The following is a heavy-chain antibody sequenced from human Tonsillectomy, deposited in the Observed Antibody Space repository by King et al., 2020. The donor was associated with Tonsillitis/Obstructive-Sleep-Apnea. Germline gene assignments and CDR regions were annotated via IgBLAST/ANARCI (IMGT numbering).Heavy chain of an antibody. J-gene: IGHJ6*03. CDR1: GFTFSSYS. CDR2: MSSSSSTI. CDR3: ARVIGDNGGYYYYYIDV. V-gene: IGHV3-48*02. D-gene: IGHD3-16*01. Sequence: EVQLVESGGGLVQPGGSLRLSCAASGFTFSSYSMNWVRQAPGKGLEWVSYMSSSSSTIYYADSGKGRFTISRDNAKNSLYLQMNSLRDEDTAVYYCARVIGDNGGYYYYYIDVWGKETTVTVSS.